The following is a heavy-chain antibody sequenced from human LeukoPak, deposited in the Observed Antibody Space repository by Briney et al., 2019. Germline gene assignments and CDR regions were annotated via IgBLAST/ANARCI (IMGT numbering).Heavy chain of an antibody. CDR3: ARLLPLQGGDV. CDR2: INHSGGT. Sequence: PSETLSLTCAVYGASFTGYYWSWFCQPPGKGLEWIGEINHSGGTNYNPSLKSRGTISLDTSNNQFSLKLSSVTAADTAVYYCARLLPLQGGDVWGQGTTVTVSS. J-gene: IGHJ6*02. D-gene: IGHD2-15*01. CDR1: GASFTGYY. V-gene: IGHV4-34*01.